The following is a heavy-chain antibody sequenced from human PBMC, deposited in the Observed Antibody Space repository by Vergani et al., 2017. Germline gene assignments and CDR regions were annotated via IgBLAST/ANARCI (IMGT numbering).Heavy chain of an antibody. D-gene: IGHD3-3*01. CDR2: IWYDGSNK. Sequence: QVQLVESGGGVVQPGRSLRLSCAASGFTFSSYGMHWVRQAPGKGLEWVAVIWYDGSNKYYADSVKGRFTISSDNSKNTLYLQMISLRAEDTSVYYCAKDITIFGVVMSERSGMDVWGQGTTVTVSS. CDR3: AKDITIFGVVMSERSGMDV. J-gene: IGHJ6*02. V-gene: IGHV3-33*06. CDR1: GFTFSSYG.